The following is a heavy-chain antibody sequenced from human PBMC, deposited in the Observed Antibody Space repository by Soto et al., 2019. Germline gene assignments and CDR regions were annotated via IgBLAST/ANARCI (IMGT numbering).Heavy chain of an antibody. V-gene: IGHV3-48*03. CDR2: IGKNGRDI. CDR1: GFIFSEYE. D-gene: IGHD2-21*01. CDR3: VRAPGPMYSAMDA. Sequence: GGSLRLSCEVSGFIFSEYEFNWVRQAPGKGLEWVSYIGKNGRDIYDADSVKGRFTISRDDDKGTLYLEMNSLRVEDTAVYYCVRAPGPMYSAMDAWGQGTMVTVFS. J-gene: IGHJ6*02.